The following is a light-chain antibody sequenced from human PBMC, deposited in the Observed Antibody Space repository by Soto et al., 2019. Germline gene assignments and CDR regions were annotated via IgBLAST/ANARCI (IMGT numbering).Light chain of an antibody. CDR3: QQSNNWPWT. J-gene: IGKJ1*01. V-gene: IGKV3-20*01. CDR1: QSVSSSY. Sequence: EIVLTQSPGTLSLSPGERATLSCRASQSVSSSYLAWYQQKPGQAPRLLIYGASSRATGIPDRFSGSGSGTEFTLTISSLQSEDFAVYYCQQSNNWPWTFGQGTKVDI. CDR2: GAS.